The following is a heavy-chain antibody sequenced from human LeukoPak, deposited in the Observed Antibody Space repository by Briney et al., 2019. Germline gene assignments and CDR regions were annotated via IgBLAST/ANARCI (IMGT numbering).Heavy chain of an antibody. CDR3: ARAGQYSTNNWFDP. V-gene: IGHV3-74*01. CDR1: GLTFTQYW. CDR2: INGDGTTT. Sequence: PGGSLRLSCAASGLTFTQYWIHWVRQGPGKGLVWVSRINGDGTTTNYADSVKGRFTISRDNAKNTLYLQMNSLRGDDTAVYYCARAGQYSTNNWFDPWDQGTLVTVSS. J-gene: IGHJ5*02. D-gene: IGHD6-6*01.